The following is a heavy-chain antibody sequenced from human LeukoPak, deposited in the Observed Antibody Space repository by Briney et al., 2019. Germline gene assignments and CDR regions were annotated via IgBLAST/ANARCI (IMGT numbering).Heavy chain of an antibody. CDR3: AKRGLENWFDP. V-gene: IGHV3-64*01. J-gene: IGHJ5*02. CDR2: INGNGGSA. CDR1: GFTFSNYA. D-gene: IGHD3-16*01. Sequence: PGGSLRLSCVASGFTFSNYAMHWVRQTPGKGLEYVSGINGNGGSALYANSVKGRFTISRDNAKNSLYLQMNTLRAEDTAVYYCAKRGLENWFDPWGQGTLVTVSS.